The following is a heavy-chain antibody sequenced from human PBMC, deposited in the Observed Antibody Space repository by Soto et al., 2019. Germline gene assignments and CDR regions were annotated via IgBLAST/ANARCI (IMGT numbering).Heavy chain of an antibody. CDR3: AKGVVVVAAIDY. D-gene: IGHD2-15*01. J-gene: IGHJ4*02. V-gene: IGHV3-30*18. CDR2: ISYDGSNK. CDR1: GFTFSSYG. Sequence: QVQLVESGGGVVQPGRSLRLSCAASGFTFSSYGMHWVRQAPGKGLEWVAVISYDGSNKYYADSVKGRFTSTRDNSKNTLDQQMNSMRAEDTAVDYCAKGVVVVAAIDYWGQGTLVTVSA.